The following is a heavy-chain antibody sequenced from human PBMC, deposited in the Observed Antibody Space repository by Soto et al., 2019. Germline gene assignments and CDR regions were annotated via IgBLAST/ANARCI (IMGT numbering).Heavy chain of an antibody. CDR2: ISGSGGST. CDR1: GLTFSSYA. D-gene: IGHD2-2*01. J-gene: IGHJ4*02. V-gene: IGHV3-23*01. Sequence: GGSLRLSCAGSGLTFSSYAMSWVRQAPGKGLDWVSAISGSGGSTYYADSVKGRFTISRDNSKNTLYLQMNSLRAEDTAVYYCAKGPRPPRVPAAPPYWGQGTLVTVSS. CDR3: AKGPRPPRVPAAPPY.